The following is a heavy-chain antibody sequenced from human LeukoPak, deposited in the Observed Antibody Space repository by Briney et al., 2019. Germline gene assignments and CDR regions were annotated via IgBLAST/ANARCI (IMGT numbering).Heavy chain of an antibody. CDR3: TRAPHPRCSSSGCYLDY. CDR1: GFTFGDYA. CDR2: IQAKAYGGAT. J-gene: IGHJ4*02. V-gene: IGHV3-49*04. D-gene: IGHD2-2*01. Sequence: GGSLRLSCSPSGFTFGDYAMSWVRQAPGKGLEWVGFIQAKAYGGATKYAASVNGRFSISRDDSQSIANLQMSDLKTEDTAVYYCTRAPHPRCSSSGCYLDYWGQGTLVTVSS.